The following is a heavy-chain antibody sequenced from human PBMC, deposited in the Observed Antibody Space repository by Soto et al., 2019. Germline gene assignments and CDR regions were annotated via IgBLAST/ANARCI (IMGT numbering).Heavy chain of an antibody. V-gene: IGHV4-30-2*01. J-gene: IGHJ6*02. CDR3: AADTVTLYYYYYGMDV. Sequence: SETLSLTCAVSGGSISSGGYSWSWIRQPPGKGLEWIGYIYHSGSTYYNPSLKSRVTISVDRSKNQFSLKLSSVTAADTAVYYCAADTVTLYYYYYGMDVWGQGTTVTVSS. CDR2: IYHSGST. D-gene: IGHD4-17*01. CDR1: GGSISSGGYS.